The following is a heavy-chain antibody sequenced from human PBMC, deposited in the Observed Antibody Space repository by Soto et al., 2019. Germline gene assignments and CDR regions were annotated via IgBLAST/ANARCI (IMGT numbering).Heavy chain of an antibody. D-gene: IGHD3-10*02. J-gene: IGHJ4*02. CDR1: TFTFSDYY. Sequence: QVQLVESGGGLVKPGGSLRLSCAASTFTFSDYYMSWVRQAPGKGLEWVSCISSSGSITYYADSVKGRFTISRDNAKNSLYLQMNSLRAEDTAVYYCAREMLRVYGQFDYWGQGTLVTVSS. CDR2: ISSSGSIT. V-gene: IGHV3-11*01. CDR3: AREMLRVYGQFDY.